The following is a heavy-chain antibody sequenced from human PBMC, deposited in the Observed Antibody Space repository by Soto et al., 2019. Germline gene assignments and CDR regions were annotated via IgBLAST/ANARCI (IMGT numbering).Heavy chain of an antibody. CDR3: AKDRIAGGLYCGMDV. J-gene: IGHJ6*02. Sequence: VQLVESGGGVVQPGRSLRLSCAASGFTFSSYGMHWVRQAPGKGLEWVAVISYDGSNKYYADSVKGRFTISRDNSKNTLYLQMNSLRAEDTAVYYCAKDRIAGGLYCGMDVWGQGTTVTVSS. V-gene: IGHV3-30*18. D-gene: IGHD6-13*01. CDR2: ISYDGSNK. CDR1: GFTFSSYG.